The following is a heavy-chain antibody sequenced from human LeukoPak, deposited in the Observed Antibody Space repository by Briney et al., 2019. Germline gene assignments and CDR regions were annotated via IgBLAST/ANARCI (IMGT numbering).Heavy chain of an antibody. CDR2: IYYSGST. V-gene: IGHV4-59*01. D-gene: IGHD3-16*02. J-gene: IGHJ4*02. CDR3: AKSHAGDDYVWGSYRYSNYFDY. Sequence: SETLSLTCTVSGGSISSYYWSWIRQPPGKGLEWIGYIYYSGSTNYNPSLKSRVTISVDTSKNQFSLKLSSVTAADTAVYYCAKSHAGDDYVWGSYRYSNYFDYWGQGTLVTVSS. CDR1: GGSISSYY.